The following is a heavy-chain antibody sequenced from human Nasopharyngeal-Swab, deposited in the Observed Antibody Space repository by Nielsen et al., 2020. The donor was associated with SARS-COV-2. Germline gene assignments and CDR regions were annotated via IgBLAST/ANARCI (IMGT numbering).Heavy chain of an antibody. V-gene: IGHV3-48*01. D-gene: IGHD2-15*01. J-gene: IGHJ6*02. CDR2: ISLNTRTV. CDR3: ARGGVVVVAATLYYYYGMDV. Sequence: WIRQPPGKGLEWVSYISLNTRTVYYADSVKGRFTISRDNSKNTLYLQMNSLRAEDTAVYYCARGGVVVVAATLYYYYGMDVWGQGTTVTVSS.